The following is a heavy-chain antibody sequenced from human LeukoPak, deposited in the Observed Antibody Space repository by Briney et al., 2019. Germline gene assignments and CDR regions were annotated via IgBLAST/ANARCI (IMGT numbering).Heavy chain of an antibody. CDR1: GFTFTTYC. Sequence: PGGSLRLSCAASGFTFTTYCMHWVRQAPGKGLVSVSRINSDRSSTTYADSVKGRFTISRDNAKNTLYLQMNSLRAEDTAMYYCARVFSGWYFYFDSWGQGTLVTVSS. CDR3: ARVFSGWYFYFDS. V-gene: IGHV3-74*01. CDR2: INSDRSST. D-gene: IGHD6-19*01. J-gene: IGHJ4*02.